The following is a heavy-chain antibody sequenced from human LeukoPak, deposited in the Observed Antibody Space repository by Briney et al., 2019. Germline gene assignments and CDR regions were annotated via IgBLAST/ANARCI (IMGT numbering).Heavy chain of an antibody. CDR2: IYYSGST. J-gene: IGHJ4*02. V-gene: IGHV4-59*08. CDR3: ARHGVYSSSWYNFDY. CDR1: GGSISSYY. D-gene: IGHD6-13*01. Sequence: NTSETLSLTCTVSGGSISSYYWSWIRQPPGKGLEWIGYIYYSGSTNYNPSLKSRVTISVDTSKNQFSLKLSSVTAADTAVYYCARHGVYSSSWYNFDYWGQGTLVTVSS.